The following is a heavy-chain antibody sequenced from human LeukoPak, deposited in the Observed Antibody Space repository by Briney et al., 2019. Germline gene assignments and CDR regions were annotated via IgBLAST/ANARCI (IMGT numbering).Heavy chain of an antibody. CDR3: ARDLYYSSADY. V-gene: IGHV3-66*01. D-gene: IGHD3-10*01. J-gene: IGHJ4*02. CDR1: GFTVSSNY. Sequence: GGSLRLSCAASGFTVSSNYMSWVRQAPGKGLEWVSVIYSGGSTYYADSVKGRFTISRDNSTNTLYLQMNSLRAEDTAVYYCARDLYYSSADYWGQGTLVTVSS. CDR2: IYSGGST.